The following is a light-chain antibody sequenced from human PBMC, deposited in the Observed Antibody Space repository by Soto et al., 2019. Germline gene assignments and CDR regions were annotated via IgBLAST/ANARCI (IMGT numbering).Light chain of an antibody. V-gene: IGKV1-5*03. CDR2: KAS. CDR1: QSISSW. CDR3: QQYHSYSRGT. J-gene: IGKJ1*01. Sequence: DIQMTQSPSTLSASVGDRVTITCRASQSISSWVAWYQQKPGKAPKLLIYKASSVESGVPSRFSGSGSGTEFTLNISSLQADEFATYYCQQYHSYSRGTVGQGTKVEIK.